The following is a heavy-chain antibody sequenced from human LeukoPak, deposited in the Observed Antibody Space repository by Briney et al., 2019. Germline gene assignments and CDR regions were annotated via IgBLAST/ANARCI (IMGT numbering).Heavy chain of an antibody. D-gene: IGHD2-2*01. CDR2: ISTDSLTI. J-gene: IGHJ4*02. CDR1: GFTFSSYS. Sequence: PGGSLRLSCAASGFTFSSYSMNWVRQTPRKGLEWVSYISTDSLTIYYANSVEGRFTISRDNAKHSLYLQMNSLRAEDTAVYYCAKSPPWVVPAAKEGPTYWGQGTLVTVSS. CDR3: AKSPPWVVPAAKEGPTY. V-gene: IGHV3-48*04.